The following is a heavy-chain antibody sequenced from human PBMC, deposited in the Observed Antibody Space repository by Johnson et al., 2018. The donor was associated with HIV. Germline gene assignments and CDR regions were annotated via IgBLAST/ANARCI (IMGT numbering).Heavy chain of an antibody. CDR3: ASVVGGRTYYNFWSGYSDAFDI. CDR1: GFTFSSYG. Sequence: QVQLVESGGGVVQPGGSLRLSCAASGFTFSSYGMHWVRQVSGKGLEWVANIKQDGSEKYYVDSVKGRFTISRDNSKNTLYLQMNSLRAEETAVYYCASVVGGRTYYNFWSGYSDAFDIWGQGTMVTVSS. D-gene: IGHD3-3*01. V-gene: IGHV3-30*02. J-gene: IGHJ3*02. CDR2: IKQDGSEK.